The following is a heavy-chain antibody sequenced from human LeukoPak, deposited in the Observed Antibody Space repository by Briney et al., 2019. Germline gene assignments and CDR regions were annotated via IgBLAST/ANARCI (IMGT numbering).Heavy chain of an antibody. CDR3: ARGGKTYYYYHMDV. CDR2: ISSSSSSI. CDR1: GFTFSSYS. J-gene: IGHJ6*03. Sequence: GGSLRLSCAASGFTFSSYSMNWVRQAPGKGLEWVSSISSSSSSIYYADSVKGRFTISRDNAKNSLYLQMNSLRAEDTAVYYCARGGKTYYYYHMDVWGKGTTVTVSS. V-gene: IGHV3-21*01.